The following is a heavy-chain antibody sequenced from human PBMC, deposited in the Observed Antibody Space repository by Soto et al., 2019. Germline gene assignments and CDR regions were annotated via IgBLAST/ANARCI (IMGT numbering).Heavy chain of an antibody. CDR1: GGTFSSYA. J-gene: IGHJ5*02. CDR3: ARGSLGDWDIVVVPAASWVNSWFDP. V-gene: IGHV1-69*01. D-gene: IGHD2-2*01. Sequence: QVQLVQSGAEVKKPGSSVKVSCKASGGTFSSYAISWVRQAPGQGLEWMGGIIPIFGTANYAQKFQGRVTITADESTSTAYMELSSLRSEDTAVYYCARGSLGDWDIVVVPAASWVNSWFDPWGQGTLVTVSS. CDR2: IIPIFGTA.